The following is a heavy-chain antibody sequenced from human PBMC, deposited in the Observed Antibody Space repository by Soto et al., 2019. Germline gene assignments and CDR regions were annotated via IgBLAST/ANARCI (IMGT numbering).Heavy chain of an antibody. CDR3: ASGGTHFDY. J-gene: IGHJ4*02. CDR2: ISYDGSNK. CDR1: GFTFSSYA. V-gene: IGHV3-30-3*01. Sequence: QVQLVESGGGVVQPGRSLRLSCAASGFTFSSYAMHWVRQAPGKGLEWVAVISYDGSNKYYADSVKGRFTISRDNSKNTLDLQMNSLRAEDTAVYYCASGGTHFDYWGQGTLVTVSS. D-gene: IGHD2-15*01.